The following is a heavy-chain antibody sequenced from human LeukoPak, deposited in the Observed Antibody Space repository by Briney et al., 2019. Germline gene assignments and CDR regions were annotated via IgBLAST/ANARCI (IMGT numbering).Heavy chain of an antibody. CDR3: ARQPVQSYSSSWYGWRYYFDY. Sequence: SQTLSLTCTVSGGSISSGGYYWSWIRQPPGKGLEWIGEINHSGSTNYNPSLKSRVTISVDTSKNQFSLKLSSVTAADTAVYYCARQPVQSYSSSWYGWRYYFDYWGQGTLVTVSS. CDR1: GGSISSGGYY. J-gene: IGHJ4*02. CDR2: INHSGST. D-gene: IGHD6-13*01. V-gene: IGHV4-39*01.